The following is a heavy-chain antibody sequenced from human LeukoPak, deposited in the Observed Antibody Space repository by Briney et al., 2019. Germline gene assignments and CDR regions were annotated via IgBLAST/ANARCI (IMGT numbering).Heavy chain of an antibody. CDR2: ISNNGGYK. D-gene: IGHD6-13*01. J-gene: IGHJ4*02. CDR1: GFTFSSYG. Sequence: PGRSLRLSCATSGFTFSSYGFHWVRQAPGKGLEWVAVISNNGGYKHYTDSVKGRFTISRDDSKNTLYLQMNSLRAEDTAVYYCAREGIAAAFDYWGQGTLVTVSS. CDR3: AREGIAAAFDY. V-gene: IGHV3-30*03.